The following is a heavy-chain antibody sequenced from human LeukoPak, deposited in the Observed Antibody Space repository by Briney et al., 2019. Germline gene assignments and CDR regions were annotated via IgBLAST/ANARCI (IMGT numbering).Heavy chain of an antibody. Sequence: ASVKVSCKASGGTFSSYAISWVRQAPGQGLEWMGGIIPIFGTANYAQKFQGRVTITADESTSIAYMELSSLRSEDTAVYYCARSEVATIYYFDYWGQGTLVTVSS. V-gene: IGHV1-69*01. J-gene: IGHJ4*02. CDR3: ARSEVATIYYFDY. D-gene: IGHD5-24*01. CDR1: GGTFSSYA. CDR2: IIPIFGTA.